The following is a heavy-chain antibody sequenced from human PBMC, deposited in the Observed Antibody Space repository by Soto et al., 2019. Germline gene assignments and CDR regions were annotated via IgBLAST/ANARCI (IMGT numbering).Heavy chain of an antibody. J-gene: IGHJ1*01. Sequence: EVQLLESGGGVVQPGGSLRLSCAASGFTFSSYAMNWVRQAPGKGLEWVSAISGTGFSTYYTDSVKGRFTISRDNSKNTLYLQMNSLRAEDTAVYYCAKVIVVVTADRGRYFQHWGQGTLVTVSS. CDR1: GFTFSSYA. D-gene: IGHD2-21*02. V-gene: IGHV3-23*01. CDR2: ISGTGFST. CDR3: AKVIVVVTADRGRYFQH.